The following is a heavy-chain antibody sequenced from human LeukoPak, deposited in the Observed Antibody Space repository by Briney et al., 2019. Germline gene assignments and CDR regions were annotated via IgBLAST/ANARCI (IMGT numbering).Heavy chain of an antibody. Sequence: GGSLRLSCVDSGFTFSTYWMIWVRQAPGKGLEWVANIKYDGSEKYYVDSVKGRFTISRGNAKNSLYLQMNNLRAEDTAVYYCARDSGLSGYDLLDYWGQGTLVTVSS. CDR2: IKYDGSEK. CDR1: GFTFSTYW. V-gene: IGHV3-7*01. CDR3: ARDSGLSGYDLLDY. D-gene: IGHD5-12*01. J-gene: IGHJ4*02.